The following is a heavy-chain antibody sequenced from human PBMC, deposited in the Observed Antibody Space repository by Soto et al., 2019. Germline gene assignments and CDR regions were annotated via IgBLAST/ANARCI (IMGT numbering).Heavy chain of an antibody. D-gene: IGHD6-13*01. V-gene: IGHV3-30-3*01. CDR1: GFTFSSYA. J-gene: IGHJ6*02. Sequence: QVQLVESGGGVVQPGRSLRLSCAASGFTFSSYAMHWVRQAPGKGLEWVAVISYDGSNKYYADSVKGRLTISRDNSKYTLDLQMNSLRAEDTAVYYCARTGDIAAAFHGMDVWGQGTTVTVSS. CDR2: ISYDGSNK. CDR3: ARTGDIAAAFHGMDV.